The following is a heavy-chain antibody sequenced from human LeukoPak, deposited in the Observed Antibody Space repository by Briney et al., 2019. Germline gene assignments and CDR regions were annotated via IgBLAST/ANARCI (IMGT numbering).Heavy chain of an antibody. J-gene: IGHJ4*02. V-gene: IGHV3-74*01. Sequence: PGGSLRLSCAASGFTFSSYWMHWVRQAPGKGLVWVSRINSDGRSISYADSVKGRFTISRDNAKNTLYLQMNSLRAEDTAVYYYARKPVAATPDCFDYWGQGTLVTVSS. CDR1: GFTFSSYW. CDR2: INSDGRSI. CDR3: ARKPVAATPDCFDY. D-gene: IGHD2-15*01.